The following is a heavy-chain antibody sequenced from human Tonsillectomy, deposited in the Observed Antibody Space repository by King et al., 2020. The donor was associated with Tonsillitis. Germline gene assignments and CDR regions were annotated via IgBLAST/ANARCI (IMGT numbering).Heavy chain of an antibody. CDR1: GFTFSNYA. D-gene: IGHD4-11*01. J-gene: IGHJ4*02. CDR2: VSGSGGST. V-gene: IGHV3-23*04. Sequence: EVQLVESGGGSVQPGGSLRLSCAASGFTFSNYAMNWVRQAPGKGLEWVSGVSGSGGSTYYADSVKGRFTVSRDNSKNTLFLQMNSPRAEETAVYYCSKDLMTTVTSLNSAAIDHWGQGTLVTVSS. CDR3: SKDLMTTVTSLNSAAIDH.